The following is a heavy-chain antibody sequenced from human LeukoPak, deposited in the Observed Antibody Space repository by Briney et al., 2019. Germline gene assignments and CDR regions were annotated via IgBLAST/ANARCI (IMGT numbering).Heavy chain of an antibody. V-gene: IGHV1-69*13. CDR1: GGTFSSYA. CDR3: ARAEYYYDSSGYPHRYYYYGMDV. J-gene: IGHJ6*02. CDR2: IIPIFGTA. D-gene: IGHD3-22*01. Sequence: SVKVSCKASGGTFSSYAISWVRQAPGQGLEWMGGIIPIFGTANYTQKFQGRVTITADESTSTAYMELSSLRSEDTAVYYCARAEYYYDSSGYPHRYYYYGMDVWGQGTTVTVSS.